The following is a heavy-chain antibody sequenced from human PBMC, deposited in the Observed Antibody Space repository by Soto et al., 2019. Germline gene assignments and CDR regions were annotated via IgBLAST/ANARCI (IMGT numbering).Heavy chain of an antibody. V-gene: IGHV1-46*01. CDR1: GYTFTSYY. CDR2: SNTSCGST. Sequence: QVQLVQSGAEVEKPGASVKVSCKASGYTFTSYYMHWVRQGPGQGLEWVGISNTSCGSTTYAQKFQGGVTMTRDTSTSTVYMELGSRRSEDTAVYYSARDRREAYCGGDCYPFFGCWGQGTLGTVSS. D-gene: IGHD2-21*02. CDR3: ARDRREAYCGGDCYPFFGC. J-gene: IGHJ4*02.